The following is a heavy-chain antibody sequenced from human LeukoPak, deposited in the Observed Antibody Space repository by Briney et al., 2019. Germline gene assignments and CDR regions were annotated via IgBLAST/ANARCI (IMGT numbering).Heavy chain of an antibody. CDR3: ARHRGPGDYETFDY. D-gene: IGHD4-17*01. CDR2: INHSGST. CDR1: RFTFSSYS. Sequence: GSLRLSCAASRFTFSSYSMNWVRQAPGKGLEWIGEINHSGSTNYNPSLKSRVTISVDTSKNQFSLKLSSVTAADTAVYYCARHRGPGDYETFDYWGQGTLVTVSS. J-gene: IGHJ4*02. V-gene: IGHV4-34*01.